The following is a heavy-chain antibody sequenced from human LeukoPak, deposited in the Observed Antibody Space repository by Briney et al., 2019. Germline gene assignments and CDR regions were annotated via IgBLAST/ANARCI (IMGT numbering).Heavy chain of an antibody. J-gene: IGHJ4*02. CDR1: GFTFSSYW. CDR2: MNQDGSEE. Sequence: GGSLRLSCAASGFTFSSYWMSWVRQAPGKGLEWVANMNQDGSEEYFVDSVKGRFTISRDNAKNSLYLQMNSLRADDTAVYYCARETSANYDYWGQGTLVTVSS. D-gene: IGHD2-2*01. CDR3: ARETSANYDY. V-gene: IGHV3-7*05.